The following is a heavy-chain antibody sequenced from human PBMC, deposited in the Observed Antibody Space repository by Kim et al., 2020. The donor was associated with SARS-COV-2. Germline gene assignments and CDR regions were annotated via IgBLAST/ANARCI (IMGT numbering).Heavy chain of an antibody. CDR2: TSVYDGNT. CDR1: GSTFASNG. V-gene: IGHV1-18*01. D-gene: IGHD1-26*01. CDR3: ARRGGTSYTMDV. J-gene: IGHJ6*02. Sequence: ASVKVSCKASGSTFASNGISWVRQAPGQGLEWMGWTSVYDGNTNYAQNLQGRVTMTTETSTSTAYMELRSLRSDDTAVYYCARRGGTSYTMDVWGQGTTVTVSS.